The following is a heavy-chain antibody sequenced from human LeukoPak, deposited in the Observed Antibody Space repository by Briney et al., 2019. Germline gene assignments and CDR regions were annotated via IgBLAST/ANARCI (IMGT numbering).Heavy chain of an antibody. V-gene: IGHV3-21*01. J-gene: IGHJ6*02. CDR2: ISSSSSYI. CDR3: ARGLGSGQQLANYGMDV. Sequence: GGSLRLSCAASGFTFSSYSMNWVRQAPGKGLEWVSSISSSSSYIYYADSVKGRFTISRDNAKNSLYLQMNSLRAEDTAVYYCARGLGSGQQLANYGMDVWGQGTTVTVSS. CDR1: GFTFSSYS. D-gene: IGHD6-13*01.